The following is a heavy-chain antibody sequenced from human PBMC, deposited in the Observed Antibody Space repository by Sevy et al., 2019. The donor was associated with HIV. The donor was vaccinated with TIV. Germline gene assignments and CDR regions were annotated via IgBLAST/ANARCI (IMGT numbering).Heavy chain of an antibody. CDR3: VKTKSLAAYFDY. J-gene: IGHJ4*02. CDR1: GFTFSSYV. D-gene: IGHD2-15*01. CDR2: ISSNGGST. Sequence: GESLKISCSASGFTFSSYVMHWVRQAPGKGLEYVSAISSNGGSTYYADSVKGRFTISRDNSKNTLYLQMSSLRAEDTAVYYCVKTKSLAAYFDYWGQGTLVTVSS. V-gene: IGHV3-64D*06.